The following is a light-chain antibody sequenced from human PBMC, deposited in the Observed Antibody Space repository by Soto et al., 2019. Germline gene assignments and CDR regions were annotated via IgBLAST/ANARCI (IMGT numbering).Light chain of an antibody. CDR2: EVS. Sequence: SALTQPASGSGSPGQSIAISCTGTSSDVGAYDFVSWYQQHPDKAPKLLIYEVSNRPSGVSDRFSGSKSVNTATLTISGLQAEDEADYSCTSHTTSNTRVFGTRTKVTVL. CDR1: SSDVGAYDF. J-gene: IGLJ1*01. V-gene: IGLV2-14*03. CDR3: TSHTTSNTRV.